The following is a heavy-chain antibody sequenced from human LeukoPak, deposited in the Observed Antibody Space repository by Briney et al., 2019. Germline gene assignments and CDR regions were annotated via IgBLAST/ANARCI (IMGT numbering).Heavy chain of an antibody. CDR3: AKSGGVTTTLGY. Sequence: GGSLRLSCAASGFTFSSYGMSWVRQAPGKGLEWVSAISGSGGSTYYADSVKGRFTISRDNSKNTLYLQMSSLRAEDTAVYYCAKSGGVTTTLGYWGQGTLVTVSS. J-gene: IGHJ4*02. CDR1: GFTFSSYG. D-gene: IGHD4-17*01. CDR2: ISGSGGST. V-gene: IGHV3-23*01.